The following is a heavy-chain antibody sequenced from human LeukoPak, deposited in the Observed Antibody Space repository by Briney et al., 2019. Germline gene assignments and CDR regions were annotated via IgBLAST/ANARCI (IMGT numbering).Heavy chain of an antibody. Sequence: PSETLSLTRTVSGGSISSHYWSWIRQPPGKGLEWIGYIYYSGSTNYNPSLKSRVTISVDTSKNQFSLKLSSVTAADTAVYYCARGRTIFGVVISEQNYYYMDVWGKGTTVTVSS. J-gene: IGHJ6*03. V-gene: IGHV4-59*11. D-gene: IGHD3-3*01. CDR1: GGSISSHY. CDR3: ARGRTIFGVVISEQNYYYMDV. CDR2: IYYSGST.